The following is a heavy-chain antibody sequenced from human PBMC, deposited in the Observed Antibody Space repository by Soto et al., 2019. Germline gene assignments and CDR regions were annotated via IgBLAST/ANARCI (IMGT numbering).Heavy chain of an antibody. Sequence: SETLSLTCTVSGGSISSYDSSWIRQPPGKGLEWIGYIYYSGSTNYNPSLKSRVTISVDTSKNQFSLKLSSVTAADTAVYYCARGRTTTVTTLAYFDYWGQGTLVTV. D-gene: IGHD4-17*01. CDR1: GGSISSYD. J-gene: IGHJ4*02. CDR2: IYYSGST. CDR3: ARGRTTTVTTLAYFDY. V-gene: IGHV4-59*01.